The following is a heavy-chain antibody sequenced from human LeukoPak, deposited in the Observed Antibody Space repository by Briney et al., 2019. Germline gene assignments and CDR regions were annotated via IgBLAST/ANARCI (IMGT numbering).Heavy chain of an antibody. J-gene: IGHJ4*02. CDR1: GGSISSGSYY. Sequence: PSETLSLTCTVSGGSISSGSYYWSWIRQPAGKGLEWIGRIYTSGSTNYNPSLKSRVTISVDTSKNQFSLKLSSVTAADTAVYYCARHDYGDYVEPKPFDYWGQGTLVTVSS. V-gene: IGHV4-61*02. CDR2: IYTSGST. CDR3: ARHDYGDYVEPKPFDY. D-gene: IGHD4-17*01.